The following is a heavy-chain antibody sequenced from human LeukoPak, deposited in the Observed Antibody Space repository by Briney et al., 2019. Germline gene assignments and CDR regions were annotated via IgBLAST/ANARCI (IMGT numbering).Heavy chain of an antibody. CDR1: GYTFTSYY. CDR2: INPSGGST. Sequence: EASVKVSCKASGYTFTSYYMHWVRQALGQGLEWMGIINPSGGSTSYAQKFQGRVTMTRDTSTSTVYMELSSLRSEDTAVYYCARTPYHDFWSGDFDYWGQGTLVTVSS. D-gene: IGHD3-3*01. CDR3: ARTPYHDFWSGDFDY. V-gene: IGHV1-46*03. J-gene: IGHJ4*02.